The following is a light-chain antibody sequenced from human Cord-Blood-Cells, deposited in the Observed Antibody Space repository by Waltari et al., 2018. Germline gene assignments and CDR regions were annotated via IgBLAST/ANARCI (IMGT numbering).Light chain of an antibody. J-gene: IGKJ2*01. Sequence: DIQMTQSPSSLSASVGDRVTITCRASQSISSYLNWYQQKPGKAPKFLIYAASSLQSGVPSRFRGSGSGTDFTLTISSLQPEDFATYYCQQSYRTPYTFGQGTKLEIK. CDR2: AAS. V-gene: IGKV1-39*01. CDR3: QQSYRTPYT. CDR1: QSISSY.